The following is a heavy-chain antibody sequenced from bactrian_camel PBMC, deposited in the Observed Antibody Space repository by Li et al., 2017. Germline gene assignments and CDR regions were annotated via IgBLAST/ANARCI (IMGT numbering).Heavy chain of an antibody. CDR1: GFTFSS. J-gene: IGHJ4*01. V-gene: IGHV3S40*01. CDR2: IAEGGGTT. CDR3: AADPSVDGNENI. D-gene: IGHD2*01. Sequence: VQLVESGGGLVQPGGSLRLSCSTSGFTFSSWVRQAPGKGLEWVSGIAEGGGTTYYGDSVSGRFTISRDNAKNMVSLQMFNLRPEDTAMYYCAADPSVDGNENIWGQGTQVTVS.